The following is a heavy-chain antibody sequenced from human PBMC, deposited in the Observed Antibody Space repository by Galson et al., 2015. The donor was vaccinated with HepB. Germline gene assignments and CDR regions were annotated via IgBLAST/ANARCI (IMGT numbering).Heavy chain of an antibody. CDR3: ARGRSSVNYYGSGSYPPSDAFDI. V-gene: IGHV6-1*01. CDR1: GDSVSSNSAA. J-gene: IGHJ3*02. D-gene: IGHD3-10*01. CDR2: TYYRSKWYN. Sequence: CAISGDSVSSNSAAWNWIRQSPSRGLEWLGRTYYRSKWYNDYAVSVKSRITINPDTSKNQFSLQLNSVTPEDTAVYYCARGRSSVNYYGSGSYPPSDAFDIWGQGTMVTVSS.